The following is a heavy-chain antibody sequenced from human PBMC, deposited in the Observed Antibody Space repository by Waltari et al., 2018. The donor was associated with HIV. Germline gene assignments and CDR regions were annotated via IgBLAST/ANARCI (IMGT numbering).Heavy chain of an antibody. D-gene: IGHD3-10*01. J-gene: IGHJ4*02. V-gene: IGHV1-2*02. CDR2: INPNSGGT. CDR3: ARADYYGSGSQDY. Sequence: QVQLVQSGAEVQKPGASVHVSCKPSGYTFTGYHMHWVRKAPGQGLEWMGWINPNSGGTNYAQKFQGRVTMTRDTSISTAHMELSRLRSDDTAVYYCARADYYGSGSQDYWGQGTLVTVSS. CDR1: GYTFTGYH.